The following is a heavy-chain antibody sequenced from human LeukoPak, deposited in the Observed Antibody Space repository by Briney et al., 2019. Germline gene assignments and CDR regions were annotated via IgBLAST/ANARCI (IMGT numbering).Heavy chain of an antibody. V-gene: IGHV3-30-3*01. CDR2: ISYDGSIQ. D-gene: IGHD3-16*01. J-gene: IGHJ4*02. CDR1: GFTFSSYF. CDR3: ARERGEGRTRNFDY. Sequence: GGSLRLSCAASGFTFSSYFVHRVRQAPGKGLDWVTTISYDGSIQYYSDSVKGRFTISRDNSKNTLYLQMNSLKPEDTAMYYCARERGEGRTRNFDYWGQGTLVTVSS.